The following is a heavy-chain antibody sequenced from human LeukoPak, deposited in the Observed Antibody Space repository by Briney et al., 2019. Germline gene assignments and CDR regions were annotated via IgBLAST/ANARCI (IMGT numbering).Heavy chain of an antibody. CDR3: ARDSLLQGWEYYYGMDV. Sequence: SETLSLTCTVSGGSISSYYWSWIRQPPGKGLEWIGYIYYSGSTNYNPSLKSRVTISVDTSKNQFSLKLSSVTAADTAVYYCARDSLLQGWEYYYGMDVWGQGTTVTVSS. CDR2: IYYSGST. V-gene: IGHV4-59*01. CDR1: GGSISSYY. D-gene: IGHD3-22*01. J-gene: IGHJ6*02.